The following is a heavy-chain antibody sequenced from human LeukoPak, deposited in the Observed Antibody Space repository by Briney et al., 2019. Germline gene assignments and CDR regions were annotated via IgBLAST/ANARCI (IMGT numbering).Heavy chain of an antibody. Sequence: PSETLSLTCTVSGGSISSSSYYWGWIRQPPGKGLEWIGSIYYSGSTYYNPSLKSRVTISVDTSKNQFSLKLSSVTAADTAVYYCARSRITMIQNLFDYWGQGALVTVSS. CDR2: IYYSGST. CDR1: GGSISSSSYY. V-gene: IGHV4-39*07. J-gene: IGHJ4*02. CDR3: ARSRITMIQNLFDY. D-gene: IGHD3-22*01.